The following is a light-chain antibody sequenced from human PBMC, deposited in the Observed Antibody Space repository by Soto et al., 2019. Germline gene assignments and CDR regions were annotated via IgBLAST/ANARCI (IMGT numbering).Light chain of an antibody. Sequence: QSVLTQPASVSGSPGQSITISCTGTSSDFGGYNYVSWYQQHPGKAPKLMIYDVSNRPSGVSNRSSGSKSGNTASLTISGLQAEDEADYYCSSYTSSSTYVFGTGTKVTVL. V-gene: IGLV2-14*01. J-gene: IGLJ1*01. CDR3: SSYTSSSTYV. CDR1: SSDFGGYNY. CDR2: DVS.